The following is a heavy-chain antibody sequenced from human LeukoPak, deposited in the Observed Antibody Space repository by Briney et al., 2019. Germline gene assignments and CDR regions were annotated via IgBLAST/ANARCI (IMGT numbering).Heavy chain of an antibody. D-gene: IGHD6-13*01. Sequence: SETLSLTCTVSGGSISSSSYYWGWIRQPPGKGLEWIGSIYYSGSTYYNPSLKSRVTISVDTSKNQFSLKLSSVTAADTAVYYCARRYGSSWYVRLNRAFDIWGQGTMVTVSS. V-gene: IGHV4-39*01. CDR3: ARRYGSSWYVRLNRAFDI. CDR1: GGSISSSSYY. CDR2: IYYSGST. J-gene: IGHJ3*02.